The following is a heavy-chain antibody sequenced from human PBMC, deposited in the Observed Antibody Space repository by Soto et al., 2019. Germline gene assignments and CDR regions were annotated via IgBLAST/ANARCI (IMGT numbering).Heavy chain of an antibody. V-gene: IGHV3-21*01. CDR2: ISSSSSYI. J-gene: IGHJ4*02. D-gene: IGHD6-6*01. CDR3: ARDLYSSSARYFDY. Sequence: EVQLVESGGGLVKPGGSLRLSCAASGFTFSSYSMNWVRQAPGKGLGWVSSISSSSSYIYYADSVKGRFTISRDNAKNSLYLQMNSLRAADTAVYYCARDLYSSSARYFDYWGQGTLVTVSS. CDR1: GFTFSSYS.